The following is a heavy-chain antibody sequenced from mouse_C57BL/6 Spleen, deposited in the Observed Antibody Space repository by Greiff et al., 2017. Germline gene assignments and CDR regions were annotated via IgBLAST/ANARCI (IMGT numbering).Heavy chain of an antibody. J-gene: IGHJ3*01. CDR1: GFNIKDDY. D-gene: IGHD2-2*01. Sequence: VQLQQSGAELVRPGASVKLSCTASGFNIKDDYMHWVKQRPEQGLEWIGWIDPENGDTEYASKFQGKATITADTSSNTAYLQLSSLTSEDTAVYYCAARSTMVTTGKFAYWGQGTLVTVSA. CDR3: AARSTMVTTGKFAY. CDR2: IDPENGDT. V-gene: IGHV14-4*01.